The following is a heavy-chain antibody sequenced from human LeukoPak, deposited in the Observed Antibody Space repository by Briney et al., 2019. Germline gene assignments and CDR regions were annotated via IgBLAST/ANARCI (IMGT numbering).Heavy chain of an antibody. J-gene: IGHJ4*02. D-gene: IGHD2-15*01. CDR3: AKDRTPGENVNDC. V-gene: IGHV1-2*02. CDR1: GYTFTGYY. Sequence: ASVTVSCKASGYTFTGYYLHWVRHAPGQGPEWMGWINPTSGGTNYAQKFQDRVTMTRDTSITTAYMELSRLRLGDTAVYYCAKDRTPGENVNDCWGQGTLVTVSS. CDR2: INPTSGGT.